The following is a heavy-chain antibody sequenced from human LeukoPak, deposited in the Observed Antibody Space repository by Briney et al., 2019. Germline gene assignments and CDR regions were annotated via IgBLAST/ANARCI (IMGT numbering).Heavy chain of an antibody. Sequence: SQTLSLTCTVSGGSISSGGYYWSWIRQHPGKGLEWIGYIYYSGSTYYNPSLKSRVTISVDTSKNQFSLKPSSVTAADTAVYYCAREVSSVRYYGMDVWGQGTTVTVSS. CDR1: GGSISSGGYY. CDR3: AREVSSVRYYGMDV. CDR2: IYYSGST. J-gene: IGHJ6*02. D-gene: IGHD4-11*01. V-gene: IGHV4-31*03.